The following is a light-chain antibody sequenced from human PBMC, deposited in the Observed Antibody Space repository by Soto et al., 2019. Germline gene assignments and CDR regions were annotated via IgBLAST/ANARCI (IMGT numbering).Light chain of an antibody. Sequence: ITLTQSPSTVSSCPWERATLSRMVSQSVSSSYLAWYQQEPGQAPRLLIYGASSRATGIPDRFSGSGSGTNFTLTISSREPEDFALYYSPLRSYWAITSGQGTRLEI. CDR3: PLRSYWAIT. CDR1: QSVSSSY. V-gene: IGKV3D-20*02. CDR2: GAS. J-gene: IGKJ5*01.